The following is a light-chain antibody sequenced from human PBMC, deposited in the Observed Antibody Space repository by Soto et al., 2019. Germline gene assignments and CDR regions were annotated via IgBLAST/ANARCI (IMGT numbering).Light chain of an antibody. CDR1: QGISSW. V-gene: IGKV1-12*02. CDR3: QQAASFPFT. Sequence: DIQMTQSPSSVSASVGDRVTITCRASQGISSWLVWYQQKPGKAPKVLIYAASSLKSGDPSRFSGSGSGTDFTLTISSLQPEDSATYYCQQAASFPFTFGPGTKVEI. J-gene: IGKJ3*01. CDR2: AAS.